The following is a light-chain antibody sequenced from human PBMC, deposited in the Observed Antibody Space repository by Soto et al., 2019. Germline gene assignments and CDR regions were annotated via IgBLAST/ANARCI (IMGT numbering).Light chain of an antibody. CDR2: GAS. Sequence: EIVMTQSPATLSVSPGETATLSCRASQSIANNLVWYQQKPGQAPRLLISGASTRATGIPARFSASRSGTDFTLTISSLQSEDFAVYYCHQYNNWPQTFGQGTKVEIK. V-gene: IGKV3D-15*01. CDR3: HQYNNWPQT. CDR1: QSIANN. J-gene: IGKJ1*01.